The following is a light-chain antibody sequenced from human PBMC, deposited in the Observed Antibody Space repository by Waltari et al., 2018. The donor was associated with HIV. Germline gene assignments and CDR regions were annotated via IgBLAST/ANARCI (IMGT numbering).Light chain of an antibody. CDR3: QMRSEWRRLT. Sequence: EILFTPSPATLSLSPGQRPPLSCRASQSFDYLLALYLHRSGQAPRLLIFYTSNRATGIPARFSGSGSGTDFTITISSVEPEDFVIYFCQMRSEWRRLTFGGGTRLEIK. CDR1: QSFDYL. V-gene: IGKV3-11*01. CDR2: YTS. J-gene: IGKJ4*01.